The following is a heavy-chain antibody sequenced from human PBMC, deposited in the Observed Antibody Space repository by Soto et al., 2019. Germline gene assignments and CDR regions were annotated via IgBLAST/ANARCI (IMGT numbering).Heavy chain of an antibody. J-gene: IGHJ4*02. Sequence: SETLSLTCTVSGGSITSGGYYWSWIRQPPGEGLEWIGSISYSGSTYYNPSLKSRVTISVDTSKNQFSLKLSSVTAADTAMYYCASYYYDSSGYYYVPGVYWGQGTLVTVSS. CDR2: ISYSGST. D-gene: IGHD3-22*01. CDR3: ASYYYDSSGYYYVPGVY. V-gene: IGHV4-39*01. CDR1: GGSITSGGYY.